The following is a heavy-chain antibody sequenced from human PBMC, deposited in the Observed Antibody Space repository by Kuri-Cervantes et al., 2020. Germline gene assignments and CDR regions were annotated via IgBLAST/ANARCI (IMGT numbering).Heavy chain of an antibody. CDR2: IYHSGST. CDR1: GGSITNYY. D-gene: IGHD5-18*01. Sequence: SETLSLTCTVSGGSITNYYWTWIRQSPGKGLEWIGYIYHSGSTYYNPSLKSRVTISVDTSKNQFSLKLSSVTAADTAVYYCARHATWIQLWLSKGVGYFDYWGQGTLVTVSS. CDR3: ARHATWIQLWLSKGVGYFDY. V-gene: IGHV4-59*08. J-gene: IGHJ4*02.